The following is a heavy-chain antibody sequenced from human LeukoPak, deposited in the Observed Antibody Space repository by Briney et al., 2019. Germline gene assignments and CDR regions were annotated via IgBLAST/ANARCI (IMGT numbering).Heavy chain of an antibody. J-gene: IGHJ4*02. V-gene: IGHV1-2*02. CDR3: ARGSLRYFDY. D-gene: IGHD3-10*01. CDR2: INPNSGGT. Sequence: ASVKGSCKASGYTFTGYYLNWVRQAPGQGLEWMGRINPNSGGTNSGQKFQGRVTMTRDTSISTAYMELSRLRFDDTAVYYCARGSLRYFDYWGQGTLVTVSS. CDR1: GYTFTGYY.